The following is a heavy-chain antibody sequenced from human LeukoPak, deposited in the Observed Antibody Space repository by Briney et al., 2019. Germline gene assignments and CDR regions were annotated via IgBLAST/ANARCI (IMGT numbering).Heavy chain of an antibody. CDR2: IGSSGSYI. D-gene: IGHD5-18*01. V-gene: IGHV3-21*01. CDR3: ARVGPTALVPYYFDY. Sequence: PGGSLRLSCAASGFTFSSYSMTWVRQAPGKGLEWVSCIGSSGSYIYYADSVKGRFTISRDSAKNSLYLQVNSLRAEDTAVYFCARVGPTALVPYYFDYWGQGTLVSVSS. J-gene: IGHJ4*02. CDR1: GFTFSSYS.